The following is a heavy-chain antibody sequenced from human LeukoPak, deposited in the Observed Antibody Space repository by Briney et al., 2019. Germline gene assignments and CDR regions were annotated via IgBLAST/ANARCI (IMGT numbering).Heavy chain of an antibody. V-gene: IGHV4-61*08. D-gene: IGHD5-18*01. CDR1: GDPVSSGDFY. Sequence: PSATLSLTCTVSGDPVSSGDFYWSWIRQPPGKGLEWIGYIYYSGSTNYNPSLKSRVTISVDTSKNQFSLKLSSVTAADTAVYYCARGAAGYSYGWGQGTLVTVSS. J-gene: IGHJ4*02. CDR3: ARGAAGYSYG. CDR2: IYYSGST.